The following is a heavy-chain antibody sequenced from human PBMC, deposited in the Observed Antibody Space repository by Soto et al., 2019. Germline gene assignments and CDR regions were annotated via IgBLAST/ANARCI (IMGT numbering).Heavy chain of an antibody. CDR1: GYTFTIFY. CDR3: ARGGRHSDYYYYYGMDV. CDR2: INTSGGSP. D-gene: IGHD6-25*01. V-gene: IGHV1-46*01. J-gene: IGHJ6*02. Sequence: ASVKVSCKAFGYTFTIFYIHWVRQAPGQGLEWMGVINTSGGSPTYAQKFQDRVTMTRDTSTSTVYMELSSLRSEDTAVYYCARGGRHSDYYYYYGMDVWGQGTTVTVSS.